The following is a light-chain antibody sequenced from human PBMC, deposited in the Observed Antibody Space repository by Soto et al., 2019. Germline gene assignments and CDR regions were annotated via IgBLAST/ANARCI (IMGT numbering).Light chain of an antibody. CDR1: SSDVGGYNF. V-gene: IGLV2-11*01. CDR2: DVS. Sequence: QSALTQPRSVSGSPGQSVTISSTGTSSDVGGYNFVSWYHQHPGKAPKLMIYDVSKRPSGVPDRFSGSKSGNTASLTISGLQAEDEADYYSCSYARSYTWVFGTGTKVTVL. J-gene: IGLJ1*01. CDR3: CSYARSYTWV.